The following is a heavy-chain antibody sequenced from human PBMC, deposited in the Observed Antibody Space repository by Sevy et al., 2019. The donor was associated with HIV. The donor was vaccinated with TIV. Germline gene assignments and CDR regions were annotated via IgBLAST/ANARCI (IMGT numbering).Heavy chain of an antibody. Sequence: GGSLRLSCAASGFTFSSYAMSWVRQAPGKGLEWVSDISGSGGSTYYADSVKGRFTISRDNSKNTLYLQMNSLRAEDTAVYYCAGIFGDLFDYWGHGTLVTVSS. D-gene: IGHD3-3*01. CDR1: GFTFSSYA. CDR3: AGIFGDLFDY. V-gene: IGHV3-23*01. CDR2: ISGSGGST. J-gene: IGHJ4*01.